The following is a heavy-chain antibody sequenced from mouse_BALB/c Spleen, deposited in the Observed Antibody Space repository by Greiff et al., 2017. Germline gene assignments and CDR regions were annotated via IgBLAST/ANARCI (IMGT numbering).Heavy chain of an antibody. J-gene: IGHJ4*01. V-gene: IGHV5-12-2*01. D-gene: IGHD1-1*01. CDR2: ISNGGGST. CDR1: GFTFSSYT. CDR3: ARLYYGSIYAMDY. Sequence: EVKLEESGGGLVQPGGSLKLSCAASGFTFSSYTMSWVRQTPEKRLEWVAYISNGGGSTYYPDTVKGRFTISRDNAKNTLYLQMSSLKSEDTAMYYCARLYYGSIYAMDYWGQGTSVTVSS.